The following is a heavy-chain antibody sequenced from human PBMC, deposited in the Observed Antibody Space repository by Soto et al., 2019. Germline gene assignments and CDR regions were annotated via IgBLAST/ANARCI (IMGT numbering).Heavy chain of an antibody. D-gene: IGHD6-19*01. CDR1: GYTLTIYA. CDR3: ARGRGGIAVAGTDDAFDI. J-gene: IGHJ3*02. CDR2: INAGNGNT. V-gene: IGHV1-3*01. Sequence: GASVEISCKASGYTLTIYAMHWVLQAPGQRLEWMGWINAGNGNTKYSQKFQGRVTITRDTSASTAYMELSSLRSEDTAVYYCARGRGGIAVAGTDDAFDIWGQGTMVTVSS.